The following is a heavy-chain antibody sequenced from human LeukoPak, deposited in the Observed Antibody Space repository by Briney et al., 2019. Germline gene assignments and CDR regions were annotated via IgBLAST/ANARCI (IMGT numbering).Heavy chain of an antibody. CDR1: GGSISNSIHY. CDR2: IYYSGST. Sequence: PSETLSLTCTVSGGSISNSIHYWGWIRQPPGKGLEWIGNIYYSGSTYYNPSLKSRVTISVDTSKNQFSLKLSSVTAADTAVYYCARDTRMGSAYYYYMDVWGKGTTVTVSS. CDR3: ARDTRMGSAYYYYMDV. J-gene: IGHJ6*03. D-gene: IGHD3-10*01. V-gene: IGHV4-39*07.